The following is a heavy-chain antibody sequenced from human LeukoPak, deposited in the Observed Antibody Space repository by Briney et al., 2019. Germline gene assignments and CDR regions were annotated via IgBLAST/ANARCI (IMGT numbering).Heavy chain of an antibody. CDR2: INSDGSST. D-gene: IGHD3-10*01. J-gene: IGHJ4*02. Sequence: GGSLRLSCAASGFTFSSYWMHWALQAPGKGLVWVSRINSDGSSTSYADSVKGRFTISRDNAKNTLYLQMNSLRAEDTAVYYCARDPTVLWFGELLPLDYWGQGTLVTVSS. V-gene: IGHV3-74*01. CDR1: GFTFSSYW. CDR3: ARDPTVLWFGELLPLDY.